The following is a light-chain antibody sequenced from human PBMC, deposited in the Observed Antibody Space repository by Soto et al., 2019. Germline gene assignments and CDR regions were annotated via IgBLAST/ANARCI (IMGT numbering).Light chain of an antibody. Sequence: QSVLTQPASVSGSPGQSITISCTGTSSDVGGYNYVSWYQQHPGKAPKLMIYDVSNRPSGVSNRFSGSKSGNTASLTISGLQAEDEADYYRSSYTSSSTRIVFGTGTKVTVL. V-gene: IGLV2-14*01. J-gene: IGLJ1*01. CDR3: SSYTSSSTRIV. CDR1: SSDVGGYNY. CDR2: DVS.